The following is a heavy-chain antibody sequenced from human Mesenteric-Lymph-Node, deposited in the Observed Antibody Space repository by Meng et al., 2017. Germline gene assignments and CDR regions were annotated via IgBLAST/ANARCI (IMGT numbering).Heavy chain of an antibody. CDR1: GGSISSSSYY. CDR2: IYDSGST. J-gene: IGHJ4*02. Sequence: QGPDQGIVNPSETLSLNCNVSGGSISSSSYYWGRIRPPPGKGMEWIGSIYDSGSTYYITSLKSRVTISADTSKTQLSLELRFATAADTAVYYCARVRYYDFWRAQAGWTKMYYFAYWGLGTLVTVSS. D-gene: IGHD3-3*01. CDR3: ARVRYYDFWRAQAGWTKMYYFAY. V-gene: IGHV4-39*07.